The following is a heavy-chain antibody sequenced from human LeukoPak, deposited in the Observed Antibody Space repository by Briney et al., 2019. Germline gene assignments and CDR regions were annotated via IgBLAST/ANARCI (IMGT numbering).Heavy chain of an antibody. CDR3: ARATTDFWSGSYYYYMDV. CDR2: IYYSGST. CDR1: GGSISSYY. D-gene: IGHD3-3*01. J-gene: IGHJ6*03. Sequence: SETLSLTCTVSGGSISSYYWSWIRQPPGKGLEWIGYIYYSGSTNYNPSLKSRVTISVDTSKNQFSLKLSSVTAADTAVYYCARATTDFWSGSYYYYMDVWGKGTTVTVS. V-gene: IGHV4-59*01.